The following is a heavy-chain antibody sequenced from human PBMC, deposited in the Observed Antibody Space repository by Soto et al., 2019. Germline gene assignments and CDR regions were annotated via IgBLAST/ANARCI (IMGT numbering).Heavy chain of an antibody. CDR3: TRARKWFGELSPFDY. CDR2: IRSKAYGGTT. Sequence: GGSLRLSCTASGFTFGDYAMSWFRQAPGKGLEWVGFIRSKAYGGTTEYAASVKGRFTISRDDSKSIAYLQMNSLKTEDTAVYYCTRARKWFGELSPFDYWGQGTLVTVSS. D-gene: IGHD3-10*01. CDR1: GFTFGDYA. J-gene: IGHJ4*02. V-gene: IGHV3-49*03.